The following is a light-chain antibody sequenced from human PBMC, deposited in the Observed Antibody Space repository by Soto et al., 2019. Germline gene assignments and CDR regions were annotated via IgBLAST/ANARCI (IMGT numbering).Light chain of an antibody. CDR2: EVS. CDR3: CSYAGSSTYV. J-gene: IGLJ1*01. CDR1: SSDVGGYNL. V-gene: IGLV2-23*02. Sequence: SVLTQPASVSGAHGQSITIACTGTSSDVGGYNLVSWYQQHPGKAPKLMIYEVSKRPSGVSNRFSGSKSGNTASLTIFGLQAEDEADYYCCSYAGSSTYVFGTGTKVTVL.